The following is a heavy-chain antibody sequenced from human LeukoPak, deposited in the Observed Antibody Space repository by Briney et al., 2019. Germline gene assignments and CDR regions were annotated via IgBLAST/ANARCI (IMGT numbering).Heavy chain of an antibody. Sequence: SETLSLTCAVYGGSFSGYYWSWIRQPPGKGLEWIGEINHSGSTNYNPPLKSRVTISVDTSKNQFSLKLSSVTAADTAVYYCARGQYGDYVDYWGQGTLVTVSS. CDR1: GGSFSGYY. V-gene: IGHV4-34*01. CDR3: ARGQYGDYVDY. J-gene: IGHJ4*02. D-gene: IGHD4-17*01. CDR2: INHSGST.